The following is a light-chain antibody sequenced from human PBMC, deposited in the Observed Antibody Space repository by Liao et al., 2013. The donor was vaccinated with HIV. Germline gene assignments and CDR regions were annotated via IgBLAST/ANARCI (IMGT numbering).Light chain of an antibody. J-gene: IGLJ2*01. CDR1: NIGTNS. Sequence: SYVLTQPPSVSVAPGKTATITCGGNNIGTNSVHWYQQRPGQAPVLVMYYDSDRPSGIPERFSGSNFGNAATLTISGTQSMDEADYYCQAWDNGAVIFGAGTRLTVL. CDR2: YDS. V-gene: IGLV3-21*01. CDR3: QAWDNGAVI.